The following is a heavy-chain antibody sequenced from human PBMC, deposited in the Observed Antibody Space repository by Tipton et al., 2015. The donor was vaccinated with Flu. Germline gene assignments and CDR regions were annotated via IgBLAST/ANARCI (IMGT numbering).Heavy chain of an antibody. Sequence: SLRLSCAASGFTFSSYAMSWVRQAPGKGLEWVSAISGSGGSTYYADSVKGRFTISRDNSKNTLYLQMNSLRAEDTAVYYCAKGRLSNPEWLFGHTPYYYYYGMDVWGQGTTVTVSS. CDR2: ISGSGGST. CDR3: AKGRLSNPEWLFGHTPYYYYYGMDV. D-gene: IGHD3-3*01. V-gene: IGHV3-23*01. J-gene: IGHJ6*02. CDR1: GFTFSSYA.